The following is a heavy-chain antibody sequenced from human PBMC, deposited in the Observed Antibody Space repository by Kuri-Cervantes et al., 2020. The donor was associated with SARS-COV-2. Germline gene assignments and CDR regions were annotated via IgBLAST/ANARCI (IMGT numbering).Heavy chain of an antibody. CDR2: IHYRGTT. CDR3: ASLSYCSSTSCYSSIEYFQH. CDR1: GGSISRSSHF. V-gene: IGHV4-39*02. D-gene: IGHD2-2*01. J-gene: IGHJ1*01. Sequence: SETLSLTCTVSGGSISRSSHFWGWIRQPPGKGLEWIGSIHYRGTTYYKPSLNSRVTISVDTSKNLFSLRLTSVTATDTAIYYCASLSYCSSTSCYSSIEYFQHWGQGTLVTVSS.